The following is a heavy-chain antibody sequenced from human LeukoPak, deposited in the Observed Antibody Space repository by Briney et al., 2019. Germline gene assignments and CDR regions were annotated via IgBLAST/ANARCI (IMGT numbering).Heavy chain of an antibody. D-gene: IGHD6-25*01. CDR3: ATDPHATAAFDY. CDR2: FDLEDGET. V-gene: IGHV1-24*01. CDR1: GYTLTELS. J-gene: IGHJ4*02. Sequence: ASVKVSCKVSGYTLTELSMHWVRQAPGKGLEWMGGFDLEDGETIYAQKFQGRVTMTEDTSTDTAYMELSSLRSEDTAVYYCATDPHATAAFDYWGQGTLVTVSS.